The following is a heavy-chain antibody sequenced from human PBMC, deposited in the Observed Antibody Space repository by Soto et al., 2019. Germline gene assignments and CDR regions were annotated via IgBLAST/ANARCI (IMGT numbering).Heavy chain of an antibody. J-gene: IGHJ6*02. D-gene: IGHD3-10*01. CDR2: ISSSSSYI. CDR3: ARDKGYGSGGYGMDV. V-gene: IGHV3-21*01. CDR1: GFTFSSYS. Sequence: PGGSLRLSCAASGFTFSSYSMNWVRQAPGKGLEWVSSISSSSSYIYYADSVKGRFTISRDNAKNSLYLQMNSLRAEDTAVYYCARDKGYGSGGYGMDVWGQGTTVTVSS.